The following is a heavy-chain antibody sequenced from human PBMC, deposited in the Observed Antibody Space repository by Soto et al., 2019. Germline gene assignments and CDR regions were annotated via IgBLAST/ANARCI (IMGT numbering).Heavy chain of an antibody. Sequence: QVQLVQSGAEVKKPGSSVKVSCKASGGTFSSYAISWVRQAPGQGLEWMGGIIPIFGTANYAQNFQGRVTITGEDSTSTDYMELRSLRAEATAVSYCASTLRCVGWLPSKCPYCHSAMDAWGQGTTVTVSS. CDR2: IIPIFGTA. D-gene: IGHD3-16*01. V-gene: IGHV1-69*12. CDR1: GGTFSSYA. CDR3: ASTLRCVGWLPSKCPYCHSAMDA. J-gene: IGHJ6*02.